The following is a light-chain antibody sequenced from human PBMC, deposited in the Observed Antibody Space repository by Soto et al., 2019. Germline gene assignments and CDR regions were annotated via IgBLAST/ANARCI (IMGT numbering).Light chain of an antibody. J-gene: IGKJ5*01. CDR1: QSVLYSSNNKNF. CDR3: QQYYATPYT. CDR2: WAS. V-gene: IGKV4-1*01. Sequence: DILLTQSPDSLAVSLGERATINCKSSQSVLYSSNNKNFLAWYQQRRGKPPKXLISWASTRESGVPERFSGGGSGTDFTLTISSLQAEDVEFYYCQQYYATPYTFGQGTRLEIK.